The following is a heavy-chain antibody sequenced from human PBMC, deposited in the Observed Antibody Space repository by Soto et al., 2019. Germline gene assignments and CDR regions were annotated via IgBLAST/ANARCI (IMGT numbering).Heavy chain of an antibody. D-gene: IGHD1-26*01. CDR1: GFTFSSYS. Sequence: GGSLRLSCAASGFTFSSYSMNWVRQAPGKGLEWVSYISFSSSTIFYAASVRGRFTLSRDDAKNSLYLQMNALRDEDTAVYYCARDNGMGGSFDPWGQGTLVTVSS. J-gene: IGHJ5*02. CDR3: ARDNGMGGSFDP. CDR2: ISFSSSTI. V-gene: IGHV3-48*02.